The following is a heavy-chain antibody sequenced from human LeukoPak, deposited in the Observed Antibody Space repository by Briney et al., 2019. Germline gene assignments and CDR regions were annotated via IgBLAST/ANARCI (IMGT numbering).Heavy chain of an antibody. CDR1: GFTFGTSA. V-gene: IGHV3-23*01. J-gene: IGHJ4*02. Sequence: GGSLRLSCAASGFTFGTSAMSWVRQTPEKGLEWVSTITSGDGSPYYADSVKGRFTISRDNSDNMLYLQMNSLRAEDTAVYYCTKRGAYYVDYWGRGIPVTVSS. CDR3: TKRGAYYVDY. D-gene: IGHD3-16*01. CDR2: ITSGDGSP.